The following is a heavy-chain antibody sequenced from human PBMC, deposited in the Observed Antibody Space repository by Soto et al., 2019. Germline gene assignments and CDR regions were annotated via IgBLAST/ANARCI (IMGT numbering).Heavy chain of an antibody. V-gene: IGHV3-33*01. D-gene: IGHD3-9*01. CDR3: ARDQLRYRRFRLDV. Sequence: GASLRLSCAASGFTLSSYAMHWVRQAPGKGLEWVAVIWYDGSNKYYADSLKGRFTISRDNSKNTLYLQMNSLRAEDTAVYYCARDQLRYRRFRLDVWGQGTTVTVSS. CDR1: GFTLSSYA. J-gene: IGHJ6*02. CDR2: IWYDGSNK.